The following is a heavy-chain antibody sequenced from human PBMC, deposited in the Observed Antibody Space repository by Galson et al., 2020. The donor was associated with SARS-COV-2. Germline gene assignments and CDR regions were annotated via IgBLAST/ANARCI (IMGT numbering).Heavy chain of an antibody. CDR1: GFTFSPYT. V-gene: IGHV3-21*01. CDR3: ARGRDSSGGYYYYYMDV. Sequence: GGSLRLSCAASGFTFSPYTMTWVRQAPGKGLEWVSSISGYSTFLYYADSVKGRFIISRDSAKNSMYLQMNSLRAEDTAVYYCARGRDSSGGYYYYYMDVWGKGTTVTISS. CDR2: ISGYSTFL. J-gene: IGHJ6*03. D-gene: IGHD3-22*01.